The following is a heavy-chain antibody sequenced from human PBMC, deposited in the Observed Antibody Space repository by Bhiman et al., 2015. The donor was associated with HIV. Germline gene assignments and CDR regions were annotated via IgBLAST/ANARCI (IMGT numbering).Heavy chain of an antibody. Sequence: EVQLVESGGGLVKPGGSLRLSCAASGFTFSIYSMNWVRQAPGKGLEWVSGINWNGGSTGYADSVKGRCTISRDNGKNSLYLQMNSLRAEDTALYYCVRRDSGSLSFDMWGQGTMVTVSS. CDR3: VRRDSGSLSFDM. J-gene: IGHJ3*02. D-gene: IGHD1-26*01. V-gene: IGHV3-20*04. CDR2: INWNGGST. CDR1: GFTFSIYS.